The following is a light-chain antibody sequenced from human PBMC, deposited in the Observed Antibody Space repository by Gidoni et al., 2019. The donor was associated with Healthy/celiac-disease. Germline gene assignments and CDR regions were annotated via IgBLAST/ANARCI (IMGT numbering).Light chain of an antibody. V-gene: IGKV1-9*01. Sequence: IQLTHPPSSLSASVGDRVTITCRASQGISSYLAWYQQKPGKAPKLLIYAASTLQSGVPSRFSGSGSGTDFTLTISSLQPEDFATYYCQQLNSYPHSFGHGTKVDIK. CDR3: QQLNSYPHS. J-gene: IGKJ3*01. CDR1: QGISSY. CDR2: AAS.